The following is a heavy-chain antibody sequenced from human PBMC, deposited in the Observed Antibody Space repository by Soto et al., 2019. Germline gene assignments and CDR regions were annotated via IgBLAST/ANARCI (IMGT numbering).Heavy chain of an antibody. V-gene: IGHV4-39*01. CDR3: VRRTLWPRENYFDV. Sequence: SETLSLTCTVSGGSIINTDYRWGWVRQPPGKDLEYIGIIYYSGTTYYTPYLRSRVSISVDTSKNQFSLQMFSLTAADTAFYYCVRRTLWPRENYFDVWGQGTLVTVSS. J-gene: IGHJ4*02. D-gene: IGHD2-15*01. CDR2: IYYSGTT. CDR1: GGSIINTDYR.